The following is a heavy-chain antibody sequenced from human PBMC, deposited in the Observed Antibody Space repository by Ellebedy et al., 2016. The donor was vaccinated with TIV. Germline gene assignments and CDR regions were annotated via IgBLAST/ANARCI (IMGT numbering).Heavy chain of an antibody. V-gene: IGHV1-3*01. CDR2: INAGSGNT. CDR3: ARRAEYGDYVGY. J-gene: IGHJ4*02. D-gene: IGHD4-17*01. CDR1: GYTFTNYA. Sequence: AASVKVSCKASGYTFTNYAMHWVRQAPGQRLEWMGWINAGSGNTKYSQKFQGRVTITRDTSATTAYMEVSSLRSEDTAVYHCARRAEYGDYVGYWGQGTLVTVSS.